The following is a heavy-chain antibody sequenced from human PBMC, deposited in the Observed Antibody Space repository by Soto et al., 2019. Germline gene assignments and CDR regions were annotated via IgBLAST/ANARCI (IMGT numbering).Heavy chain of an antibody. J-gene: IGHJ4*02. D-gene: IGHD3-22*01. Sequence: EVQLVESGGGVVRPGGSLRLSCAASGFTFDDYGMSWVRQAPGKGLEWVSGINWNGGSTGYADSVKGRFTISRDNAKNSLYLQRNGRSAEDTAVYYCARDRGSSVYGVAFDYWGQGTLVTVSS. CDR2: INWNGGST. V-gene: IGHV3-20*04. CDR1: GFTFDDYG. CDR3: ARDRGSSVYGVAFDY.